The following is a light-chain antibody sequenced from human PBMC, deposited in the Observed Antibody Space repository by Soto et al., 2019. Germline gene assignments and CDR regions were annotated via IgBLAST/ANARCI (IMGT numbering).Light chain of an antibody. Sequence: QSVRTQPASVSGSPGHAITISCTGTSSDVGRYNLVSWYQQHPGKAPTLMIYEVSKRPSGVSNRFSGSKSGNTASLTISGLQAEDEADYYCCSYAGSSTYVFGTGTKVTVL. J-gene: IGLJ1*01. V-gene: IGLV2-23*02. CDR3: CSYAGSSTYV. CDR2: EVS. CDR1: SSDVGRYNL.